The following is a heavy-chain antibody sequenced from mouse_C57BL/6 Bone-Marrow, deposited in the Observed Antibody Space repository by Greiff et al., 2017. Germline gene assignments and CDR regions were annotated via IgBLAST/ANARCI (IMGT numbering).Heavy chain of an antibody. CDR2: IDPENGDT. CDR3: TTGYDGPWFAY. J-gene: IGHJ3*01. Sequence: EVQLQQSGAELVRPGASVKLSCTASGFNIKDDYMHWVKQRPEQGLEWIGWIDPENGDTEYASKFKGKDTITADTSSNTAYLQLSSLTAEDTAVYYCTTGYDGPWFAYWGQGTLVTVSA. D-gene: IGHD2-12*01. V-gene: IGHV14-4*01. CDR1: GFNIKDDY.